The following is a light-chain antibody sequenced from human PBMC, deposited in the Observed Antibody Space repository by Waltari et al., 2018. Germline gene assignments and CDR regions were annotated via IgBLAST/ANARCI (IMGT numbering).Light chain of an antibody. CDR1: QSVNFN. Sequence: ETILTQSPATLAVSPGERAILPCRASQSVNFNLAWYQQKPGQIPRLLIQPAYTRATGFPDRFSGSGSGTEFTLTISSLQSEDFAIYYCGQYNNWPWTFGQGTKVEI. V-gene: IGKV3-15*01. CDR2: PAY. J-gene: IGKJ1*01. CDR3: GQYNNWPWT.